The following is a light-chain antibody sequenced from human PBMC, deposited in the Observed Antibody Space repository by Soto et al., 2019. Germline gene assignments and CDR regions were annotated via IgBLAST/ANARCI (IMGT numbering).Light chain of an antibody. Sequence: DIQMPQSPSSLSASVGDRVTITCRATHSISLYLNWYQQKPGKAPKLLIYAASSLQSGVPSTFSGSGSGTDFTLTITSLQPEDFATYYCQQSYSSPYTFGQGTKLQIK. J-gene: IGKJ2*01. CDR3: QQSYSSPYT. V-gene: IGKV1-39*01. CDR1: HSISLY. CDR2: AAS.